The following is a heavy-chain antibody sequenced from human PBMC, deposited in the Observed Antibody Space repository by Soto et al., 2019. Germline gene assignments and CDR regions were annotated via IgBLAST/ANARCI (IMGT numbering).Heavy chain of an antibody. D-gene: IGHD3-22*01. J-gene: IGHJ4*02. CDR2: IIPIFGTA. V-gene: IGHV1-69*01. CDR3: ARGWGYDSNDYYYAY. CDR1: GGTFSRHA. Sequence: QVQLVQSGAEVRKPGSSVKVSCKASGGTFSRHAISWVHQAPGQGLEWMGGIIPIFGTANHAQKFQGRVTIIADESTSTVYMELSSLRSEDTAMYYCARGWGYDSNDYYYAYWGQGTLVIVSS.